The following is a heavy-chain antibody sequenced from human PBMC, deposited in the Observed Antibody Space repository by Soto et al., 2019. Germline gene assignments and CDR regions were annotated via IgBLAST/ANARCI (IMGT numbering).Heavy chain of an antibody. CDR2: IYSRGTT. CDR1: CGSISSYY. J-gene: IGHJ5*02. CDR3: ARDHRPGIAAAGTSWFDR. Sequence: EPLSLTCIDSCGSISSYYWSWIRQPPGKGLEWIGYIYSRGTTSYNPSLKSRATILVDTSKNQFSLRLTSVTATDTAVYYCARDHRPGIAAAGTSWFDRWGQGTLVTVSS. D-gene: IGHD6-13*01. V-gene: IGHV4-59*12.